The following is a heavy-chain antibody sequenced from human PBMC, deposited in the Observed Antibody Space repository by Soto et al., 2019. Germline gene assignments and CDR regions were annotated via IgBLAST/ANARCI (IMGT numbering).Heavy chain of an antibody. V-gene: IGHV3-23*01. CDR2: ISGSGGST. D-gene: IGHD6-13*01. J-gene: IGHJ4*02. CDR3: AKDRMAIAAAGSEY. Sequence: EVQLLESGGGLVQPGGSLRLSCAASGFTFSSYAMNWVRQAPGKGLEWVSAISGSGGSTYYADSVTGRFTISRDNSKNTLYLQMISLRAEDTAVYYCAKDRMAIAAAGSEYWGQGTLVTVPS. CDR1: GFTFSSYA.